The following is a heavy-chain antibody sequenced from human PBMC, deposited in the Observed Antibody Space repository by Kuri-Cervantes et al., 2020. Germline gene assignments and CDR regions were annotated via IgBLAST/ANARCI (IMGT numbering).Heavy chain of an antibody. V-gene: IGHV3-30*03. CDR1: GFTFSSYG. J-gene: IGHJ4*02. D-gene: IGHD3-22*01. CDR3: AREVDSSPNGADY. CDR2: ISYDGSNK. Sequence: GESLKISCAASGFTFSSYGMHWVRQAPGKGLEWVAVISYDGSNKYYADSVKGRFTISRDNSKNTLYLQMNSLRAEDTAVYYCAREVDSSPNGADYWGQGTLVTVSS.